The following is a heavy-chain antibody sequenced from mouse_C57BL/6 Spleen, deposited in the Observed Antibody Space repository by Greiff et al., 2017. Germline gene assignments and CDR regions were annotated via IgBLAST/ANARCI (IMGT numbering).Heavy chain of an antibody. D-gene: IGHD1-1*01. CDR3: ARSGITTEVASEDFGD. Sequence: QVHVKQSGPELVKPGASVKLSCKASGYTFTSYDINWVTQRPGQGLEWIGWIYPRDGCTKYNEKFKGKATLTVDTYSSTAYMERHSLTSEDSAVYFCARSGITTEVASEDFGDWGPGTTLTVYS. V-gene: IGHV1-85*01. CDR1: GYTFTSYD. CDR2: IYPRDGCT. J-gene: IGHJ2*01.